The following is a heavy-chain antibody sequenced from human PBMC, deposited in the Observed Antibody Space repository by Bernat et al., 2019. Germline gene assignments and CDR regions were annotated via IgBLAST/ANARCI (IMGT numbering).Heavy chain of an antibody. CDR1: GAYY. J-gene: IGHJ4*02. V-gene: IGHV4-38-2*02. CDR3: ARLVSGYFDY. CDR2: ISYSGST. D-gene: IGHD6-6*01. Sequence: QVQLQESGPGLVEPSETLSLTCTVSGAYYWGWNRQPPGKGLEWIATISYSGSTYYNPSLKSRVTVSLDTSRNQFSLRLNSVTAADTAVYYCARLVSGYFDYWGQGTLVTVSS.